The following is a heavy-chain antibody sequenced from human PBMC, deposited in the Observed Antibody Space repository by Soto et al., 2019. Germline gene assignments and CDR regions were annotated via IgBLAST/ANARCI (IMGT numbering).Heavy chain of an antibody. CDR2: IYHSGST. Sequence: SETLSLTCTVSGGSSSGYYWNWIRQSPGKGLEWIGNIYHSGSTNYNPSLKSRVTISVDTSKSQFSLKLSSVTAADTAVYYCARDFSGFYYYDYWGHGILVTVSS. CDR3: ARDFSGFYYYDY. CDR1: GGSSSGYY. D-gene: IGHD3-22*01. V-gene: IGHV4-59*01. J-gene: IGHJ4*01.